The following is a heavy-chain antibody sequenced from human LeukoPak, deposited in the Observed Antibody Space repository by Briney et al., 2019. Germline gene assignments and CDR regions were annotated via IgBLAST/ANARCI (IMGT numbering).Heavy chain of an antibody. J-gene: IGHJ4*02. V-gene: IGHV1-18*01. CDR1: GYTFTSYG. D-gene: IGHD5-12*01. Sequence: ASAKVSCKASGYTFTSYGISWVRHAPGQGLEWMGWISAYNGNTNYAQKPQGRVTMTTDTSTSTTYMELRSLRSDDTAVYCCARSVDIVATIRCFVYWGEGTLVTVSS. CDR2: ISAYNGNT. CDR3: ARSVDIVATIRCFVY.